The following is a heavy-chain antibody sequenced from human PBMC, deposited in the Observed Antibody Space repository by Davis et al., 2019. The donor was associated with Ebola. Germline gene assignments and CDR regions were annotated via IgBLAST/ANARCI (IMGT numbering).Heavy chain of an antibody. J-gene: IGHJ6*02. Sequence: GGSLRLSCKGSGYSSTNFSIGWVRQMPGKGLEWMGVIYRADSDTRYSPSFQGQVTISADKSISTAYLQWSSLKASDTAMYYCARSSGDYYYGMDVWGQGTTVTVSS. CDR2: IYRADSDT. CDR3: ARSSGDYYYGMDV. CDR1: GYSSTNFS. V-gene: IGHV5-51*01.